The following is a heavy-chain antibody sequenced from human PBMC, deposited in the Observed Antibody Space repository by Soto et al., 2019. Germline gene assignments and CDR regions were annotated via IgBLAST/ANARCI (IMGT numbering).Heavy chain of an antibody. CDR1: GGSFSGYY. CDR2: IKQSRST. V-gene: IGHV4-34*01. J-gene: IGHJ4*02. CDR3: PRDQITDLFED. Sequence: SETLSLTCAVYGGSFSGYYWTLIRQPPGTRLEWIAEIKQSRSTNYDPSLKRRGTISLDTSNNQLSLKPTSVTAQYTAVYYSPRDQITDLFEDWGQGTLVRVSS. D-gene: IGHD3-10*01.